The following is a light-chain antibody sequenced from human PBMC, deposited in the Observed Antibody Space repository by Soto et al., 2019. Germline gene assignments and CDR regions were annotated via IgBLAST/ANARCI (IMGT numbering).Light chain of an antibody. V-gene: IGKV3-11*01. CDR1: PSVTNF. J-gene: IGKJ1*01. CDR2: SAS. Sequence: EIVLTQSPATLSLSPGERATLSCRASPSVTNFLAWYQQKPGQAPRLLIYSASLKPAGIPDRFSGSGSGTDFTLTISSLQPEDVATYYCQQSFSIPRTFGQGTKVDIK. CDR3: QQSFSIPRT.